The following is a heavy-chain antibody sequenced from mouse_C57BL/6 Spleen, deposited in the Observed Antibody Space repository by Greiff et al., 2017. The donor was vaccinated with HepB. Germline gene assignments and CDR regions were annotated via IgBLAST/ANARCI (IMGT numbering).Heavy chain of an antibody. Sequence: LQESGPELVKPGASVKISCKASGYAFSSSWMNWVKQRPGKGLEWIGRIYPGDGDTNYNGKFKGKATLTADKSSSTAYMQLSSLTSEDSAVYFCARCYGSSYGYYAMDYWGQGTSVTVSS. CDR1: GYAFSSSW. V-gene: IGHV1-82*01. CDR3: ARCYGSSYGYYAMDY. D-gene: IGHD1-1*01. CDR2: IYPGDGDT. J-gene: IGHJ4*01.